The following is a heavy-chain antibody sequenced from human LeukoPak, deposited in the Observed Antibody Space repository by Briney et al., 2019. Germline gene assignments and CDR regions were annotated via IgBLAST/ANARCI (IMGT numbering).Heavy chain of an antibody. Sequence: GGSLRLSCAASGFTFSSYAMNWVRQTPGKGLKWVSGISGGGVSTYYADSVKGRFTISRDNSKNTLYLQMNSLRAEDTAVYYCAKDSSMIRGYFDYWDQGILVTVSS. V-gene: IGHV3-23*01. CDR2: ISGGGVST. J-gene: IGHJ4*02. D-gene: IGHD3-22*01. CDR3: AKDSSMIRGYFDY. CDR1: GFTFSSYA.